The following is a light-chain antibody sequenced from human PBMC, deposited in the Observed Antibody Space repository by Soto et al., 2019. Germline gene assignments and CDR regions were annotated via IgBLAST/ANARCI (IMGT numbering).Light chain of an antibody. V-gene: IGKV1-39*01. CDR3: QQSSSTPPT. J-gene: IGKJ4*01. Sequence: DIQMTQSPSSLSASVGDRVTITCRASQSISSYLHWYQQKPGKAPKLLINVASTLQSGVPSRFSGGGSGTDFTLAITSLQPEDFATYYCQQSSSTPPTFGGGTRVEIK. CDR1: QSISSY. CDR2: VAS.